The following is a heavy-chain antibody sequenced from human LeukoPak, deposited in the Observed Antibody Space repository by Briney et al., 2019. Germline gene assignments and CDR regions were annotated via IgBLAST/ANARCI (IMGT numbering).Heavy chain of an antibody. D-gene: IGHD7-27*01. V-gene: IGHV4-34*01. Sequence: PSETLSLTCAVYGGSFSGYYWSWIRQPPGKGLEWIGEINHSGSTNYNPSLKSRVTISVDTSKNQFSLKLSSVTAADTAVYYCARNSTGDRNYYMDVWGKGTTVTVSS. J-gene: IGHJ6*03. CDR1: GGSFSGYY. CDR2: INHSGST. CDR3: ARNSTGDRNYYMDV.